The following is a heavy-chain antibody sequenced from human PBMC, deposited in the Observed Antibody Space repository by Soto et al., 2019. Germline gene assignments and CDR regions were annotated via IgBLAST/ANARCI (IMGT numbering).Heavy chain of an antibody. D-gene: IGHD3-9*01. CDR2: ISAYNGNT. CDR3: ARKGIGDYDILTGYYYYYYMDV. V-gene: IGHV1-18*01. J-gene: IGHJ6*03. Sequence: APVKVSCKASGYTFTSYGISCGRQAPGQGLEWMGWISAYNGNTNYAQKHQGRVTMTTDTSTSTAYMELRSLRSDDTAVYYCARKGIGDYDILTGYYYYYYMDVWGKGTTVTV. CDR1: GYTFTSYG.